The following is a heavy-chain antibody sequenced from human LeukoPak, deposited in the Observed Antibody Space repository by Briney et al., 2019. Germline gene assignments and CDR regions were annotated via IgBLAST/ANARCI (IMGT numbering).Heavy chain of an antibody. CDR2: ITVSGGTT. CDR3: AKYLTARGPPYALDV. CDR1: EFTFSSYA. J-gene: IGHJ6*02. Sequence: GGSLRLSCSASEFTFSSYAMQWVRPAPGKGLEWVSGITVSGGTTYYTDSVKGRFTISRDNSKNTLYLQMNSLRAEDTAVYYCAKYLTARGPPYALDVWGQGTTVTVSS. V-gene: IGHV3-23*01. D-gene: IGHD1-14*01.